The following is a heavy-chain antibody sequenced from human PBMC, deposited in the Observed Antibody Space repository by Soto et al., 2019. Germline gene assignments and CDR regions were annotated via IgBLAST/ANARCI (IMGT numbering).Heavy chain of an antibody. CDR1: GFTFSSYA. CDR2: ISGSGGST. V-gene: IGHV3-23*01. J-gene: IGHJ3*02. Sequence: PGGSLRLSCAASGFTFSSYAMSWVRQATGKGLEWVSAISGSGGSTYYADSVKGRFTISRDNSKNTLYLQMNSLRAEDTAVYYCAKFHDDYYDSNLDAFDIWGQGTMVTVSS. CDR3: AKFHDDYYDSNLDAFDI. D-gene: IGHD3-22*01.